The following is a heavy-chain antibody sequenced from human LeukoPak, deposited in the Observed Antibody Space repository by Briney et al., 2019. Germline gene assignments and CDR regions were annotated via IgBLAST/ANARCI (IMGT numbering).Heavy chain of an antibody. J-gene: IGHJ4*02. CDR3: ARGPQQWQSDYFDY. Sequence: QPGGCLRLSCAASVFTLSIHWMSWVPQAPGKGLENVSAISSNGSSTYYANSVKGRFTISRDNSKNTLYLQMGSLRDEDMAVYYCARGPQQWQSDYFDYWGQGTLVTVSS. V-gene: IGHV3-64*01. CDR1: VFTLSIHW. CDR2: ISSNGSST. D-gene: IGHD6-19*01.